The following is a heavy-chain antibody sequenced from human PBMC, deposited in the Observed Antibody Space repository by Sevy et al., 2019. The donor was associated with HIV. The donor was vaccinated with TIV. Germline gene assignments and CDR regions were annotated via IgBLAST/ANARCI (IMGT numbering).Heavy chain of an antibody. CDR2: FKSGVYGGTV. V-gene: IGHV3-49*04. D-gene: IGHD6-13*01. Sequence: GGSLRLSCTASGFTFGDYCMSWVRQAPGKGLEWVAFFKSGVYGGTVDHAASVRGRFVISRDDAKTIAYLQMNDLKTEDTGVYYCTRWKAAQSIFDYWGQGALVTVSS. CDR1: GFTFGDYC. CDR3: TRWKAAQSIFDY. J-gene: IGHJ4*02.